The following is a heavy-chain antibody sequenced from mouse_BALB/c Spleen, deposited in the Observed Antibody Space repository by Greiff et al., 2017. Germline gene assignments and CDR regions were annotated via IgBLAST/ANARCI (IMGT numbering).Heavy chain of an antibody. D-gene: IGHD1-1*01. CDR1: GYAFSSYW. J-gene: IGHJ1*01. V-gene: IGHV1-80*01. Sequence: VQLQQSGAELVRPGSSVKISCKASGYAFSSYWMNWVKQRPGQGLEWIGQIYPGDGDTNYNGKFKGKATLTADKSSSTAYMQLSSLTSEDSAVYFCARLTTVVASEVFDVWGAGTTVTVSS. CDR3: ARLTTVVASEVFDV. CDR2: IYPGDGDT.